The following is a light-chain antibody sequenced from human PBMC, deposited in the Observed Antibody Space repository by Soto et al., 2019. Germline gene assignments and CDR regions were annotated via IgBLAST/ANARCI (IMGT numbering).Light chain of an antibody. CDR3: QQLYTLPFT. J-gene: IGKJ5*01. Sequence: DIQMTQYPSSLSASVGDRVTITCLASQTISSWLAWYQQKPGKAPKLLIYKASTLKSGVPSRFSGSGSGTEFTLTISGLLPEDFAAYHCQQLYTLPFTFGQGTRL. V-gene: IGKV1-5*03. CDR1: QTISSW. CDR2: KAS.